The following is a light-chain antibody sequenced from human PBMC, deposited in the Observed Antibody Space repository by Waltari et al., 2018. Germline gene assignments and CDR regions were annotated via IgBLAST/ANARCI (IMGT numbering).Light chain of an antibody. V-gene: IGKV4-1*01. Sequence: DIVMTQSPDSLAVSLGERVTINCRSSQNLLYNSDNNNSLAWFQQKQGQPPKLLIYWASTRESGVPDRFSGSGSGTEFTLTISSLQAADVAVYYCQQCYSTPYTFGQGTKLEIK. CDR1: QNLLYNSDNNNS. CDR3: QQCYSTPYT. CDR2: WAS. J-gene: IGKJ2*01.